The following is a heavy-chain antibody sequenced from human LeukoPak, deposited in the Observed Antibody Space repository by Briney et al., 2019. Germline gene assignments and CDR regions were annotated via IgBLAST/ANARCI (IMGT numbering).Heavy chain of an antibody. D-gene: IGHD5-18*01. V-gene: IGHV3-11*01. CDR1: GFTFSNYY. J-gene: IGHJ4*02. CDR2: ISSSGDIM. Sequence: GGSLRLSCAASGFTFSNYYMTWLRQTPGKGLEWISYISSSGDIMDYADSVKGRFTISRDNAKASLYLQMNSLGADDTAIYYCAKGHTYGMIWGPGTLVTVSS. CDR3: AKGHTYGMI.